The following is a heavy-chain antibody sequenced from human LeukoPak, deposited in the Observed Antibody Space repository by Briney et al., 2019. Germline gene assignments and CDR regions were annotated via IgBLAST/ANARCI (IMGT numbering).Heavy chain of an antibody. CDR2: ISSSSSYI. Sequence: GGSLRLSCAASGFTFSSYSMTWVRQAPGKGLEWVSSISSSSSYIYYADSVKGRFTISRDNAKNSLYLQMNSLRAEDTAVYYCARGYSGKYYYDSSGSEYNFDYWGQGTLVTVSS. J-gene: IGHJ4*02. V-gene: IGHV3-21*01. CDR1: GFTFSSYS. D-gene: IGHD3-22*01. CDR3: ARGYSGKYYYDSSGSEYNFDY.